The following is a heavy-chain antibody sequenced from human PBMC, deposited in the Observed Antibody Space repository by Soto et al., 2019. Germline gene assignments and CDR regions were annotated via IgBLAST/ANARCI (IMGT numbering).Heavy chain of an antibody. CDR2: IKEDGSDK. Sequence: PGGSLRLSCAASGFTFSSHWMTWVRQAPGKGLEWVANIKEDGSDKCYVDSVKGRFIISRDNAKNSLYLQMDSLRAEDTAVYYCARDNSLVYWGQGALVTVSS. J-gene: IGHJ4*02. CDR3: ARDNSLVY. CDR1: GFTFSSHW. V-gene: IGHV3-7*05. D-gene: IGHD5-18*01.